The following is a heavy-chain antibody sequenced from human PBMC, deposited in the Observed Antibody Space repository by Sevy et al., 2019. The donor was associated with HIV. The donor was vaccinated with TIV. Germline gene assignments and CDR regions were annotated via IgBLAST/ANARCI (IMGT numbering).Heavy chain of an antibody. Sequence: GGSLRLSCVASGFTFSNAWMSWVRQAPGKGLEWVGRIKSKTDGGTTDYAAPVKGRFTISRDDSKNTLYLQMNSLKTEDTAVYYCTTDREGATIYYYYGMDVWGQGTTVTVSS. J-gene: IGHJ6*02. CDR3: TTDREGATIYYYYGMDV. D-gene: IGHD1-26*01. CDR1: GFTFSNAW. CDR2: IKSKTDGGTT. V-gene: IGHV3-15*01.